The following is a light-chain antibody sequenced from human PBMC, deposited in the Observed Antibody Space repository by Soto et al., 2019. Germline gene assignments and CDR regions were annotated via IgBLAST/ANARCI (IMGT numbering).Light chain of an antibody. J-gene: IGKJ1*01. CDR1: QSISSY. CDR2: AAY. V-gene: IGKV1-39*01. Sequence: DIQMTQSPSSLSASVGDRVIITCRASQSISSYLNWYQQKPGKAHKLLIYAAYSLQSGVPSRFSGSGSGTDFTLTIRSLQPEDFTTYFCKESYSTPRTFGQGTKVDI. CDR3: KESYSTPRT.